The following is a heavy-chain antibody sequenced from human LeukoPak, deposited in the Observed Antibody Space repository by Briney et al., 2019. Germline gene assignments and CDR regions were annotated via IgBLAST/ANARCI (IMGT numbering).Heavy chain of an antibody. Sequence: GGSLRLSCAASGFTFSNYWMHWIRQVPGKGLVWVSHIKYDGSATNYADSVKGRFTISRDNAKNTLYLQMNSLRAEDTAVYYCASVSAAAGNWGQGTLVTVSS. D-gene: IGHD6-13*01. CDR2: IKYDGSAT. CDR1: GFTFSNYW. CDR3: ASVSAAAGN. V-gene: IGHV3-74*01. J-gene: IGHJ4*02.